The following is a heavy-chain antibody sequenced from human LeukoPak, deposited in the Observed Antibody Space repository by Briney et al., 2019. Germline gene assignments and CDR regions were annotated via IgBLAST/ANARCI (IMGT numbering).Heavy chain of an antibody. CDR1: GYTFTSYD. J-gene: IGHJ4*02. CDR2: MNPNSGNT. D-gene: IGHD3-9*01. Sequence: ASVKVSCKASGYTFTSYDINWVRQATGQGLEWMGWMNPNSGNTGYAQKFQGRVTMTRNTSISTAYMELSSLRPEDTAVYYCARGYDILTGYYVDYRGQGTLVTVSS. V-gene: IGHV1-8*01. CDR3: ARGYDILTGYYVDY.